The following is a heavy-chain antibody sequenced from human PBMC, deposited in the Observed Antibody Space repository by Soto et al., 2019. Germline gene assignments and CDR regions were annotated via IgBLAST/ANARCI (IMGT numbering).Heavy chain of an antibody. CDR3: SREPVGPDYAMDV. V-gene: IGHV3-33*01. CDR2: LGFDGGGR. CDR1: GFAFDTYG. D-gene: IGHD1-26*01. Sequence: GGSLRLSCAASGFAFDTYGMHWVRQTPGKGLEWVAVLGFDGGGRYYADSVKGRFTISRDNSKKMLYLQMDALRADDTAFYYCSREPVGPDYAMDVWGQGTVVTVSS. J-gene: IGHJ6*02.